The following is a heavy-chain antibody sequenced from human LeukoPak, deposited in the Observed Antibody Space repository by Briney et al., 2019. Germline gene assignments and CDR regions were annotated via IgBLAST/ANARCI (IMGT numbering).Heavy chain of an antibody. CDR1: GFSFSFYW. CDR3: ARENYFSFDY. J-gene: IGHJ4*02. CDR2: IKPDGSEK. V-gene: IGHV3-7*03. Sequence: GGSLRPSCAASGFSFSFYWMTWVRQAPGKGLEWVANIKPDGSEKYYVDSVRGRCTISRDNTRNTLDLQMNSLRPEDTAVYYCARENYFSFDYWGQGALVTVSS. D-gene: IGHD3-16*01.